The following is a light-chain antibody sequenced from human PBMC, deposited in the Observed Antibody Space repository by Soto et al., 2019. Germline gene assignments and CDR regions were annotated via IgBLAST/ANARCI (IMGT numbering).Light chain of an antibody. CDR1: SSDVGGYNY. V-gene: IGLV2-14*01. J-gene: IGLJ1*01. CDR3: SSYTTSSTRV. CDR2: DVI. Sequence: QSVLTQTDSLYGSPGQSIPISCTGTSSDVGGYNYVSWYQQPPVKAPKLMIYDVINRPSGVSNRFSGSKSGNTASLTISGLQAEDEADYYCSSYTTSSTRVFGTGTKVTVL.